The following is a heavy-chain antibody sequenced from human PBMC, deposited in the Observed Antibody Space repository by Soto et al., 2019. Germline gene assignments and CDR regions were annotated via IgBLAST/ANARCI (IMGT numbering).Heavy chain of an antibody. CDR3: ARHHNWNYQYDAFDI. D-gene: IGHD1-7*01. CDR2: IYYSGST. Sequence: QVQLQESGPGLVKPSETLSLTCTVSGGSISSYYWSWIRQPPGKGLEWIGYIYYSGSTNYNPSLKSRVTISVDTSKNQFSLKLSSVTAADTAVYYCARHHNWNYQYDAFDIWGQGTMVTVSS. J-gene: IGHJ3*02. V-gene: IGHV4-59*08. CDR1: GGSISSYY.